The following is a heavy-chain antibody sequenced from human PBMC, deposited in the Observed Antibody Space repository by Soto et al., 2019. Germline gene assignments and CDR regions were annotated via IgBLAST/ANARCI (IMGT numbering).Heavy chain of an antibody. J-gene: IGHJ4*02. CDR1: GGSFSGYY. CDR2: INHSGST. V-gene: IGHV4-34*01. CDR3: ARGEEMATIAFDY. Sequence: QVQLQQWGAGLLKPSETLSLTCAVYGGSFSGYYWSWIRQPPGKGLEWIGEINHSGSTNYNPSLKSRVTISVDTSKNRFSLKLSSVTAADTAVYYCARGEEMATIAFDYWGQGTLVTVSS. D-gene: IGHD5-12*01.